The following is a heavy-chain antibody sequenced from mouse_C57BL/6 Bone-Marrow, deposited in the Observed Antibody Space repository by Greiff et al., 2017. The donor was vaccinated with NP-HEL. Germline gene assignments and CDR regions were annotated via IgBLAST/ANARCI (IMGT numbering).Heavy chain of an antibody. J-gene: IGHJ3*01. Sequence: EVQLQESGPELVKPGASVKIPCKASGYTFTDYNMDWVKQSPGQSLEWIGDINPNNGGTIYNQKFKGKATLTVDTSSSTAYMELRSLTSEDTAVYYCARTGCGGLPWFANWGQGTLVTVSA. CDR1: GYTFTDYN. CDR3: ARTGCGGLPWFAN. CDR2: INPNNGGT. D-gene: IGHD3-1*01. V-gene: IGHV1-18*01.